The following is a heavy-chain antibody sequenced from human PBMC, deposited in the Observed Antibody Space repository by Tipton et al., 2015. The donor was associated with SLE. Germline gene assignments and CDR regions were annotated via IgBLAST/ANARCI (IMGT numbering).Heavy chain of an antibody. CDR3: ARHDYDDNGYYLHYFED. J-gene: IGHJ4*02. Sequence: TLSLTCAVSGVSISSAYYWGWIRQSPEKGLEWIGSISHSGNIYYNPSLKSRVTMSMDTSRNEVFLRLNSVTAADTAVYYCARHDYDDNGYYLHYFEDWGQGTLVTVSS. CDR2: ISHSGNI. CDR1: GVSISSAYY. D-gene: IGHD3-22*01. V-gene: IGHV4-38-2*01.